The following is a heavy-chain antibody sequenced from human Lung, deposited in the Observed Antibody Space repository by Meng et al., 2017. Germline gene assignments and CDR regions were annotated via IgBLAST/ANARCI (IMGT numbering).Heavy chain of an antibody. CDR3: ARAEEEYCSDGSCPNFDF. CDR1: GYTFTKDG. V-gene: IGHV1-18*01. Sequence: QVQLGQAGAEVKKPGAAVKECGKEAGYTFTKDGITGVRQAPGQGLEWMGWISGYNGNTNYAQKLQGRVTMTTDTSTSTAYMELRSLRSDDAAVYYCARAEEEYCSDGSCPNFDFWGQGTLVTVSS. CDR2: ISGYNGNT. D-gene: IGHD2-15*01. J-gene: IGHJ4*02.